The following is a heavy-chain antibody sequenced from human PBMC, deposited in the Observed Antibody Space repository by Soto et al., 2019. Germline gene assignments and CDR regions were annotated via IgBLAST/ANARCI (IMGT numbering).Heavy chain of an antibody. J-gene: IGHJ6*02. CDR3: ARGGYCSSTSCFRGYYYYGMDV. Sequence: ASVKVSCKXSGYTFTSYDINWVRQATGQGLEWMGWMNPNSGNTGYAQKFQGRVTMTRNTSISTAYMELSSLRSEDTAVYYCARGGYCSSTSCFRGYYYYGMDVWGQGTTVTVS. D-gene: IGHD2-2*01. CDR2: MNPNSGNT. V-gene: IGHV1-8*01. CDR1: GYTFTSYD.